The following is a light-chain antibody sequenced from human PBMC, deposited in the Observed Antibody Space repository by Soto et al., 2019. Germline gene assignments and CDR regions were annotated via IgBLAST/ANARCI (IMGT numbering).Light chain of an antibody. CDR3: QKYNSAPTIT. V-gene: IGKV1-27*01. CDR1: QGISNY. CDR2: AAS. Sequence: DSQMTQSPSSLSASVGDRVTITCRASQGISNYLAWYQQKTGKVPKLLIYAASTLQSGVPSRFSGSGSGTDFTLTISSLQPEDVATYYCQKYNSAPTITFGPGTKVDIK. J-gene: IGKJ3*01.